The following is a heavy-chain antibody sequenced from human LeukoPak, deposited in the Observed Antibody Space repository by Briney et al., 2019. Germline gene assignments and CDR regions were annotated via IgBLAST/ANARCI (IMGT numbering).Heavy chain of an antibody. CDR2: IYPGDSDT. D-gene: IGHD3-10*01. Sequence: GGSLKISCEASVYSFTTYWIGGVRQTPGKGLEWMGIIYPGDSDTRYSPSFQGQVTISADKSISTAYLQWSSLKASDTAMYYCARQHGSGSYYSRAIDYWGQGTLVTVSS. J-gene: IGHJ4*02. CDR3: ARQHGSGSYYSRAIDY. V-gene: IGHV5-51*01. CDR1: VYSFTTYW.